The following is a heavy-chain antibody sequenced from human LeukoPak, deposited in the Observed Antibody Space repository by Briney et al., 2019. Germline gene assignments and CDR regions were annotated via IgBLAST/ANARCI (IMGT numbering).Heavy chain of an antibody. V-gene: IGHV1-8*01. CDR3: ASGSGWYGVYYYYYYMDV. D-gene: IGHD6-19*01. Sequence: ASVTVSFKASGYTFTIYDINWVRQATGQGLESMGWMNPNSGNTGYAQKFQGRITMTRNTSIRTAYMELSSLRSEDTAVHYCASGSGWYGVYYYYYYMDVWGKGTTVTISS. CDR2: MNPNSGNT. J-gene: IGHJ6*03. CDR1: GYTFTIYD.